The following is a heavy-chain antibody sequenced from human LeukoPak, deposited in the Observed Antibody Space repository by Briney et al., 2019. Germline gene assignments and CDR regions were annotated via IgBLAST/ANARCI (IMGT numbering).Heavy chain of an antibody. CDR1: GLTFSSYW. D-gene: IGHD6-13*01. Sequence: PGGSLRLSCAASGLTFSSYWMSWVRQAPGKGLEWVAIIKQDESEKYYVDSVKGRFTISRDNAKNSLYLQMNSLRAEDTAVYYCARGHSSSWDYWGQGTLVTVSS. V-gene: IGHV3-7*01. J-gene: IGHJ4*02. CDR2: IKQDESEK. CDR3: ARGHSSSWDY.